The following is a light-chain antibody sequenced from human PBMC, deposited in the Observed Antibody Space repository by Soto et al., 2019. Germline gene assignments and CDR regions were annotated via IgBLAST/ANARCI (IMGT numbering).Light chain of an antibody. CDR3: QQYNSYPYT. Sequence: DIQMTQSPSTLSASVGDRVTITCRASQSISSWLAWYQQKPGKAPKLLSYDASSLESGVPSRFNGSGSGTEFTLTISSLQPDDFATYYCQQYNSYPYTFGQGTKLEIK. J-gene: IGKJ2*01. V-gene: IGKV1-5*01. CDR1: QSISSW. CDR2: DAS.